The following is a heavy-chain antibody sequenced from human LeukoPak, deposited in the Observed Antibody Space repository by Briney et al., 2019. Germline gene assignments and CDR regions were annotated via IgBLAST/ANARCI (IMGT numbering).Heavy chain of an antibody. J-gene: IGHJ5*02. CDR2: ISYDGSNK. CDR3: ARDPYCSGGSCYPGWFDP. CDR1: GFTFSSYA. D-gene: IGHD2-15*01. Sequence: GSLRLSCAASGFTFSSYAMHWVRQAPGKGLEWVAVISYDGSNKYYADSVKGRFTISRDNSKNTLYLQMNSLRAEDTAVYYCARDPYCSGGSCYPGWFDPWGQGTLVTVSS. V-gene: IGHV3-30-3*01.